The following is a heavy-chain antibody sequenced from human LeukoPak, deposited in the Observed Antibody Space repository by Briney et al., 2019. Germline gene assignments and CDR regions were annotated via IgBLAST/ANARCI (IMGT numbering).Heavy chain of an antibody. CDR1: GASMSNYY. CDR2: IYHSGTTYSGST. J-gene: IGHJ4*02. CDR3: ARAGGYGLIDY. V-gene: IGHV4-39*07. D-gene: IGHD5-18*01. Sequence: KSSETLSLTCNVSGASMSNYYWVWIRQPPGKGLEWIGSIYHSGTTYSGSTYYNPSLKSRVTISLDTSKNQFSLKVGSTTAADTAVYYCARAGGYGLIDYWGQGTMVTVSS.